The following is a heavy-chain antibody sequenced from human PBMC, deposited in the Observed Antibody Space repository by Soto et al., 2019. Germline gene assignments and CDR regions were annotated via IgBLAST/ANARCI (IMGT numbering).Heavy chain of an antibody. CDR2: ISYDGSNK. CDR3: AKNPNSQGFDY. CDR1: GFTFSSYG. D-gene: IGHD2-21*01. J-gene: IGHJ4*02. V-gene: IGHV3-30*18. Sequence: LRLSCAASGFTFSSYGMHWVRQAPGKGLEWVAVISYDGSNKYYADSVKGRFTISRDNSKNTLYLQMNSLRAEDTAVYYCAKNPNSQGFDYWGQGTLVTVSS.